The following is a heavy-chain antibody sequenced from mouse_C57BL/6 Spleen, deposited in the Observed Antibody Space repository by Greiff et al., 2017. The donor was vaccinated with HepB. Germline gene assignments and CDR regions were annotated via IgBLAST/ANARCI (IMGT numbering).Heavy chain of an antibody. J-gene: IGHJ4*01. CDR3: ARIYYDYDGLYYYAMDY. V-gene: IGHV5-17*01. CDR1: GFTFSDYG. Sequence: EVQLVESGGGLVKPGGSLKLSCAASGFTFSDYGMHWVRQAPEKGLEWVAYISSGSSTIYYADTVKGRFTISRDNAKNTLFLQMTSLRSEDTAMYYCARIYYDYDGLYYYAMDYWGQGTSVTVSS. CDR2: ISSGSSTI. D-gene: IGHD2-4*01.